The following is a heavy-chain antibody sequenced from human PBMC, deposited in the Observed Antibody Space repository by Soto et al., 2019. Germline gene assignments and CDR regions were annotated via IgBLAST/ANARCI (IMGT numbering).Heavy chain of an antibody. J-gene: IGHJ4*02. CDR3: ARAADLKALDY. CDR1: GGSFSGYY. V-gene: IGHV4-34*01. CDR2: INHSGST. Sequence: QVQLQQWGAGLLKPSETLSLTCAVYGGSFSGYYWSWIRQPPGKGLEWIGEINHSGSTNYNPSLKSRVTISVDTSKNQSSLKLSSVTAADTAVYYCARAADLKALDYWGQGTLVTVSS.